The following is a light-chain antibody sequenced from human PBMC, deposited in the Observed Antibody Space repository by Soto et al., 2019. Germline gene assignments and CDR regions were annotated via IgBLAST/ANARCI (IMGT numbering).Light chain of an antibody. J-gene: IGLJ2*01. V-gene: IGLV1-51*02. CDR1: SSNIGNYY. CDR2: END. CDR3: AAWDGNLRAVV. Sequence: QSVLTQPPSVSAAPGQKVTISCSGSSSNIGNYYICWYQHLPGTAPKFLIYENDKRPSGIPDRFSGSKSGTSATLDITGLQTGDEADYYCAAWDGNLRAVVFGGGTKLTVL.